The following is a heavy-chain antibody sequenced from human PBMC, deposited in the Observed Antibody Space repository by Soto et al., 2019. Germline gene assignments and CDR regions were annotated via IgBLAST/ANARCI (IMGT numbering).Heavy chain of an antibody. Sequence: SETLSLTCTVSGGSISSSSYYWGWIRQPPGKGLEWIGSIYYSWSTYYNPSLKSRVTISVDTSKNQFSLKLSSVTAADTAVYYCARRYRYYYDSSGYSYFDYWGQGTLVTVSS. CDR3: ARRYRYYYDSSGYSYFDY. D-gene: IGHD3-22*01. V-gene: IGHV4-39*01. CDR2: IYYSWST. J-gene: IGHJ4*02. CDR1: GGSISSSSYY.